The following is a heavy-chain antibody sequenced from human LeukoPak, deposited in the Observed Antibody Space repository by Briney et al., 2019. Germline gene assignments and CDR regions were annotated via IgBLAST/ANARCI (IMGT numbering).Heavy chain of an antibody. CDR2: ISSSSSYI. J-gene: IGHJ6*03. CDR1: GFTFSSYS. Sequence: GGSLRLSCAASGFTFSSYSMNWVRQAPGKGLEWVSSISSSSSYIYYADSLKGRFTISRDNAKNSLYLQMNSLRGEDTAVYYCARERNLVTTTPLYYYYYYMDVWGKGTTVTVSS. CDR3: ARERNLVTTTPLYYYYYYMDV. V-gene: IGHV3-21*01. D-gene: IGHD4-11*01.